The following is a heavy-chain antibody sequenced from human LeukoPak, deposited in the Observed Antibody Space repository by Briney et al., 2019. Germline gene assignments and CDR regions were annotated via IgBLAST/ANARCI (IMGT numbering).Heavy chain of an antibody. CDR2: ISSSSSYI. V-gene: IGHV3-21*01. Sequence: GGSLRLXCAASGFTYSSYSMNWVRQAPGKGLEWVSSISSSSSYIYYADSVKGRFTISRGNAKNSLYLQMNSLRAEDTAVYYCASGSASTVTTACDYWGQGTLVTVSS. J-gene: IGHJ4*02. CDR3: ASGSASTVTTACDY. D-gene: IGHD4-17*01. CDR1: GFTYSSYS.